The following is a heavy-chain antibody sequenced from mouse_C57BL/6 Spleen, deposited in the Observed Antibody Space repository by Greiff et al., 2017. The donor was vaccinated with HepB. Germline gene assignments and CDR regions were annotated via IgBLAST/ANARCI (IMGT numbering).Heavy chain of an antibody. D-gene: IGHD1-1*01. Sequence: QVQLQQSGAELVKPGASVKISCKASGYAFSSYWMNWVKQRPGKGLEWIGQIYPGDGDTQYNGKFKGKATLTADKSSSTAYMQLCSLTSEDSAVYFCARILYGCSSYYAMDYWGHGTSVTVSS. CDR3: ARILYGCSSYYAMDY. J-gene: IGHJ4*01. CDR2: IYPGDGDT. V-gene: IGHV1-80*01. CDR1: GYAFSSYW.